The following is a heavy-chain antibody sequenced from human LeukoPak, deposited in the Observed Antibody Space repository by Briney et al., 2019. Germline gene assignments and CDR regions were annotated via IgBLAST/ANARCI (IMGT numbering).Heavy chain of an antibody. V-gene: IGHV3-23*01. Sequence: GGSLRLSCAASGLTFTSYSMTWVSQAPGKGLEWVSAISGSGGRTYYADSVKGRFTISRDNSKKTLYLHMNSLRAEDTAVYYFAGVVPVARQVPAFDCWGQGTLVTVPS. CDR3: AGVVPVARQVPAFDC. CDR2: ISGSGGRT. J-gene: IGHJ4*02. CDR1: GLTFTSYS. D-gene: IGHD2-2*01.